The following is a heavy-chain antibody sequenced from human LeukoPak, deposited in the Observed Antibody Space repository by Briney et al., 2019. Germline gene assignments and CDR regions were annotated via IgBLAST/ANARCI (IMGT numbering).Heavy chain of an antibody. CDR2: ISYDGSNK. J-gene: IGHJ4*02. V-gene: IGHV3-30-3*01. CDR1: GFTFTGYA. CDR3: ARDLWEVAYDSGGTSSFGY. D-gene: IGHD3-22*01. Sequence: GGSLRLSCAASGFTFTGYAMHWVRQPPGEGLEWVAVISYDGSNKYYADSVKGRFTVSRDNSKNTLYLQMNRLGAEDTAVYYCARDLWEVAYDSGGTSSFGYWGQGTLVTVSS.